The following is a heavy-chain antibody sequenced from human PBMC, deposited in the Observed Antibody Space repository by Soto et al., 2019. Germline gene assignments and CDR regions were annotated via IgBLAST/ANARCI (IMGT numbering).Heavy chain of an antibody. Sequence: GGSLRLSCAASGFTFSSYWMSWVRQAPGKGLEWVANIKQDGSEKYYVDSVKGRFTISRDNAKNSLYLQMNSPRAEDTAVYYCARVEGLIAAAGTATFDYWGQGTLVTVSS. D-gene: IGHD6-13*01. CDR1: GFTFSSYW. CDR2: IKQDGSEK. J-gene: IGHJ4*02. CDR3: ARVEGLIAAAGTATFDY. V-gene: IGHV3-7*01.